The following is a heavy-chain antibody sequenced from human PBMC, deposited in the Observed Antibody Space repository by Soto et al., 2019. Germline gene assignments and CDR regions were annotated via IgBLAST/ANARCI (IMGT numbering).Heavy chain of an antibody. CDR3: ARGSIDHAFDI. Sequence: GGSLRLSCAASGFSFSNYWMHWGRQAPGKGLVWVSRVNNDGRDTIYADSVMGRFTVSRDNAKNTLFLQMNSLRIDDTAMYYCARGSIDHAFDIWGQGTMVTVSS. CDR2: VNNDGRDT. CDR1: GFSFSNYW. J-gene: IGHJ3*02. D-gene: IGHD3-9*01. V-gene: IGHV3-74*01.